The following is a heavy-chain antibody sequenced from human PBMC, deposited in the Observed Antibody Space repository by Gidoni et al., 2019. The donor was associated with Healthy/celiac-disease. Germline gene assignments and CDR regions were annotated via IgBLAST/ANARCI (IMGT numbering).Heavy chain of an antibody. CDR2: ISGSGGST. Sequence: EVQLLESEGGLVQPGGSLRLSCAASGFTFSSYAMSWVRQAPGKGLEWVSAISGSGGSTYYADSVKGRFTISRDNSKNTLYLQMNSLRAEDTAVYYCAKGRDKLRYFDWFDYWGQGTLVTVSS. V-gene: IGHV3-23*01. D-gene: IGHD3-9*01. CDR3: AKGRDKLRYFDWFDY. CDR1: GFTFSSYA. J-gene: IGHJ4*02.